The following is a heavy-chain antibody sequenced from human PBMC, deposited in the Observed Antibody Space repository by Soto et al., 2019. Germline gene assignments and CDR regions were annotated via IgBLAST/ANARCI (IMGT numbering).Heavy chain of an antibody. D-gene: IGHD6-19*01. CDR1: GFTVSTKY. CDR3: ARVGAVAAVDF. Sequence: EVQLVESGGGLIQPGGSLRLSCAASGFTVSTKYMSWVRQAPGKGLEWVSIIYTGTTTYYADSVKGRFTISRDNSKSTLSLQMNNLRAEDTAVYYCARVGAVAAVDFWGQGTLVAVSS. CDR2: IYTGTTT. J-gene: IGHJ4*02. V-gene: IGHV3-53*01.